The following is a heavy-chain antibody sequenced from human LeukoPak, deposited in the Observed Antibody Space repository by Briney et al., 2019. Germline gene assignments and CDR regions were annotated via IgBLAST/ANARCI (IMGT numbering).Heavy chain of an antibody. CDR2: IYYSGST. J-gene: IGHJ4*02. Sequence: SETLSLTCTVSGGSISSSSYYWGWIRQPPGKGLEWIGSIYYSGSTYYNPSLKSRVTISVDTSKNQFSLKLSSVTAADTAVYYCARGGNGAIDYWGQGTLVTVSS. V-gene: IGHV4-39*07. D-gene: IGHD4-23*01. CDR1: GGSISSSSYY. CDR3: ARGGNGAIDY.